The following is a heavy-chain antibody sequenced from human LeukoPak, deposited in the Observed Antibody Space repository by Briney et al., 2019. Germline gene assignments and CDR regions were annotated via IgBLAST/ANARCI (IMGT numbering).Heavy chain of an antibody. CDR3: AIAFDFPLTTTAPGDY. V-gene: IGHV3-21*06. CDR1: GFTFSTYS. Sequence: GGSLRLSCAASGFTFSTYSMNWVRQAPGKGLEWVSSITPRATDKYYADSVKGRFTISRDNARNSLYLQMNSLRAEDTALYYCAIAFDFPLTTTAPGDYWGQGTLVTVSS. CDR2: ITPRATDK. D-gene: IGHD1/OR15-1a*01. J-gene: IGHJ4*02.